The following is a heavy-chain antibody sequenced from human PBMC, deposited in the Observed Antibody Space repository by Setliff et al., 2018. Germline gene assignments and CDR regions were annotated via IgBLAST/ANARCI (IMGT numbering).Heavy chain of an antibody. Sequence: GASVKVSCKASGYSFSTYAMHWVRQAPGQRLEWMGWINGGNGNTKYSQKFQGRITITRDTSASTAYMEMSCLRSEDTAVYYCARDREYCSRTSCYIDYWGQGALVTVSS. V-gene: IGHV1-3*01. D-gene: IGHD2-2*02. CDR2: INGGNGNT. CDR1: GYSFSTYA. J-gene: IGHJ4*02. CDR3: ARDREYCSRTSCYIDY.